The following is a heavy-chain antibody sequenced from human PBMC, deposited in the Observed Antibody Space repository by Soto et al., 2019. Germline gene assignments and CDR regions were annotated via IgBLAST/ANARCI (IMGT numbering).Heavy chain of an antibody. D-gene: IGHD2-15*01. J-gene: IGHJ4*02. V-gene: IGHV5-51*01. CDR2: IYPDSDI. Sequence: GESLKISCEASGYFFPNNWIGCVRQKPGKGLEWMGIIYPDSDIRYSPTFQGQVTISADKSISTAYLQWSSLKASDTAIYYCARGGYQMDYWGEGTPVTVSS. CDR3: ARGGYQMDY. CDR1: GYFFPNNW.